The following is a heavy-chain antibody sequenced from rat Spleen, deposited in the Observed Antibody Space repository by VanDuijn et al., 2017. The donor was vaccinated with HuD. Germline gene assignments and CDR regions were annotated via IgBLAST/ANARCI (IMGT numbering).Heavy chain of an antibody. CDR2: IWTGGST. CDR3: ARLGGLWRGTYGIMDA. V-gene: IGHV2-30*01. J-gene: IGHJ4*01. Sequence: QVQLKESGPGLVQPSQTLSLTCTVSGFSLTTYNVHWIRQPTGKGLEWMGVIWTGGSTDSNSTLKSRLSISRDTSKSQVYLKMNSLQTGDTATYYCARLGGLWRGTYGIMDAWGQGASVTVSS. D-gene: IGHD2-1*01. CDR1: GFSLTTYN.